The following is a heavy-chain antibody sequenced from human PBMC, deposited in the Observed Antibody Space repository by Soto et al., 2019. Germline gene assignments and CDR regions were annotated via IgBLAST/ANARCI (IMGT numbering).Heavy chain of an antibody. V-gene: IGHV1-18*04. CDR1: GYTFTSYG. J-gene: IGHJ3*02. CDR3: ARDPAIAARPSDDAFDI. D-gene: IGHD6-6*01. Sequence: GASVKVSCKASGYTFTSYGISWVRQAPGQGLEWMGWISPYNGNTYYAQKLQGRVTMTTDTSTSTAYMELRSLRSDDTAVYYCARDPAIAARPSDDAFDIWGQGTMVTVSS. CDR2: ISPYNGNT.